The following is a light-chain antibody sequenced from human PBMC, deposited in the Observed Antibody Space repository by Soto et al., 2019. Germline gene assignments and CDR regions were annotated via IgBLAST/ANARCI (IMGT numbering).Light chain of an antibody. J-gene: IGKJ1*01. V-gene: IGKV3-11*01. Sequence: IVLTQSPATLSLSPGERATLSCRASQSVSSYLAWYQQKPGQAPRLLIYDASNRATGIPARFSGSGSGTDFTLTISSLEPEDFAVYYCQQRSNWPRTFGQGTKKDIK. CDR3: QQRSNWPRT. CDR2: DAS. CDR1: QSVSSY.